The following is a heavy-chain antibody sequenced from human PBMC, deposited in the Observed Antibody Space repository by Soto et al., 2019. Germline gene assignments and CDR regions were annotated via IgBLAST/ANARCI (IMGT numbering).Heavy chain of an antibody. CDR1: GGSISSSSYY. Sequence: SETLSLTCTVSGGSISSSSYYWGWIRQPPGKGLGWIGSIYYSGSTYYNPSLKSRVTISVDTSKNQFSLKLSSVTAADTAVYYCARRGGQLAHQYYYYYGMDVWGQGTTVTVSS. J-gene: IGHJ6*02. CDR3: ARRGGQLAHQYYYYYGMDV. D-gene: IGHD6-6*01. CDR2: IYYSGST. V-gene: IGHV4-39*01.